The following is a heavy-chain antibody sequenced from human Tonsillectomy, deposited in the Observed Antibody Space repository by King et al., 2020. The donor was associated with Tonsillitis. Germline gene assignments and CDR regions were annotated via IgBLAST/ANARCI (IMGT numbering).Heavy chain of an antibody. CDR3: PREPESSSSFDY. D-gene: IGHD6-6*01. V-gene: IGHV1-46*01. CDR2: INPSGGIT. CDR1: GYTLTSYY. Sequence: VQLVESGAEVKKPGASVKVSCKASGYTLTSYYMHWVRQAPGQGLEWVGVINPSGGITSYAQKFQGRVTMTRDTSTRTVYMELSSLRSEDTAVYYWPREPESSSSFDYWGQGTLVTVSS. J-gene: IGHJ4*02.